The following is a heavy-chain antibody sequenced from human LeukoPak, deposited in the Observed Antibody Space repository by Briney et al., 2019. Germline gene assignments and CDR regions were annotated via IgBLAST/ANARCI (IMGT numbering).Heavy chain of an antibody. Sequence: SVKVSCKASGFTFSSSAVQWVRQARGQRLGWIGWIVVGSGDTNYAQKFQERVTITRDMSTSTAYMELSSLRSEDTAVYYCAAPRPTVTILGLDYYGLDVWGQGTTVTVSS. CDR1: GFTFSSSA. V-gene: IGHV1-58*01. CDR3: AAPRPTVTILGLDYYGLDV. D-gene: IGHD4-17*01. J-gene: IGHJ6*02. CDR2: IVVGSGDT.